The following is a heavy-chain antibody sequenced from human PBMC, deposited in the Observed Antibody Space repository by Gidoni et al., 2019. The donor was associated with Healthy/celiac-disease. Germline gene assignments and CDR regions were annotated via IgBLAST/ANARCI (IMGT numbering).Heavy chain of an antibody. D-gene: IGHD2-15*01. J-gene: IGHJ4*02. CDR1: GYTFTSYA. Sequence: QVQLVQSGAEVKKPGASVKVSCKASGYTFTSYAMHWVRQATGQRLEWMGWINAGNGNTKYSQKFQGRVTITRDTSASTAYMELSSLRSEDTAVYYCARWLGSYCSGGSCYYFDYWGQGTLVTVSS. CDR3: ARWLGSYCSGGSCYYFDY. CDR2: INAGNGNT. V-gene: IGHV1-3*01.